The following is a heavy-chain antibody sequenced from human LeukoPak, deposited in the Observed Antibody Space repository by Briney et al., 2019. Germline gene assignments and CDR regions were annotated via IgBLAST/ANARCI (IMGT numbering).Heavy chain of an antibody. V-gene: IGHV4-59*01. D-gene: IGHD1-26*01. CDR3: AGAQPWELPGIFDY. Sequence: PSETLSLTCTVSGGSISSYYWSWIRQPPGKGLEWIGYIYYSGSTNYNPSLKSRVTISVDTSKNQFSLKLSSVTAADTAVYYCAGAQPWELPGIFDYWGQGTLVTVSS. CDR1: GGSISSYY. CDR2: IYYSGST. J-gene: IGHJ4*02.